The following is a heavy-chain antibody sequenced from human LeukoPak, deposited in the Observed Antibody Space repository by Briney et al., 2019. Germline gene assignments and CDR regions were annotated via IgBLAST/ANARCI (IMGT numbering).Heavy chain of an antibody. CDR1: GGTLSSYA. J-gene: IGHJ6*03. V-gene: IGHV1-69*13. CDR2: IIPIFGTA. Sequence: GASVKVSCKASGGTLSSYAISWVRQAPGQGLEWTGGIIPIFGTANYAQKFQGRVTITADESTSTAYMELSRLRSEDTAVYYCARGQPPKNYDFWSGNYYYYYMDVWGKGTTVTVSS. D-gene: IGHD3-3*01. CDR3: ARGQPPKNYDFWSGNYYYYYMDV.